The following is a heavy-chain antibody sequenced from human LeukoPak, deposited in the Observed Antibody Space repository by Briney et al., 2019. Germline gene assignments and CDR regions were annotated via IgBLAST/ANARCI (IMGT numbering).Heavy chain of an antibody. V-gene: IGHV4-34*01. CDR2: INHSGST. Sequence: SETLSLTCAVYGGSFSVYYWSWIRQPPGKGLEWIGEINHSGSTNYNPSLKSRVTISVDTSKNQFSLKLSSVTAADTAVYYCASRTYYYYGTDVWGQGTTVTVSS. J-gene: IGHJ6*02. CDR1: GGSFSVYY. CDR3: ASRTYYYYGTDV.